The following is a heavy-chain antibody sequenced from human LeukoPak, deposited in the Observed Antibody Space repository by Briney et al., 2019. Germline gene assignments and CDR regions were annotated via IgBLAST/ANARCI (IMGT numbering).Heavy chain of an antibody. Sequence: SETLSLTCTVSGGSISSYYWSWIRQPPGKGLEWIGYIYYSGSTNYNPSLKSRVTISVDTSKNQFSPKLSSVTAADTAVYYCARVGGGMIRAFDIWGQGTMVTVSS. CDR3: ARVGGGMIRAFDI. CDR2: IYYSGST. CDR1: GGSISSYY. J-gene: IGHJ3*02. D-gene: IGHD2-15*01. V-gene: IGHV4-59*01.